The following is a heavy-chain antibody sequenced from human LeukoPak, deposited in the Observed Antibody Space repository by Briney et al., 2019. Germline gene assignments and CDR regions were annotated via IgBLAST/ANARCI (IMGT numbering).Heavy chain of an antibody. Sequence: GGSLRLSCAASGSTLTKYAMSWVRQAPGKGLEWVSAISVGVGSTYYADSVKGRFTISRDSSKNTLFLQMNSLRAEDTAVYYCAQRELSVIYWGQGTLVTASS. CDR2: ISVGVGST. D-gene: IGHD3-10*01. CDR3: AQRELSVIY. CDR1: GSTLTKYA. J-gene: IGHJ4*02. V-gene: IGHV3-23*01.